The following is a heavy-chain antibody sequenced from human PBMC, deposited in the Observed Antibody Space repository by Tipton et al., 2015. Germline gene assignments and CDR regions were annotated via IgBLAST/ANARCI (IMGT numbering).Heavy chain of an antibody. CDR3: ADSADTYFTS. CDR2: IYHSGTT. J-gene: IGHJ5*02. D-gene: IGHD2/OR15-2a*01. Sequence: TLSLTCAVSGVSIRASLHYWAWIRQQPGKGLEWFGYIYHSGTTYYSPTFKTRLTISLDTSRNLFSLDLTSVTAADSAVYYCADSADTYFTSWGQGTLVTVSS. CDR1: GVSIRASLHY. V-gene: IGHV4-31*11.